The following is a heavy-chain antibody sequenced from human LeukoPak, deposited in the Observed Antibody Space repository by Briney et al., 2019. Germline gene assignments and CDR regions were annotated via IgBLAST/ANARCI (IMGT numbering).Heavy chain of an antibody. D-gene: IGHD3-9*01. CDR3: ARRGPVSHDLLAYYFVY. CDR1: GASISGSSYY. Sequence: PSETLSLTCTVSGASISGSSYYWGWIRQPPGKGLEWIGSIYYSGSTYYNPSLKSRVTISVDTSKNQFSLKLSSVTAADTAVYYCARRGPVSHDLLAYYFVYWGQGTLVTVSS. J-gene: IGHJ4*02. CDR2: IYYSGST. V-gene: IGHV4-39*01.